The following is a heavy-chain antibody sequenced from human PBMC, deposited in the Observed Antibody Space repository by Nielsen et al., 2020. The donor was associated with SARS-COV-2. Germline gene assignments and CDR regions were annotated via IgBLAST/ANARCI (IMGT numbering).Heavy chain of an antibody. CDR3: ARRHSSGTFDY. CDR2: IYYSGST. Sequence: GSLRLSCTVSGCSISSSSYYWGWIRQPPGKGLEWIGSIYYSGSTYYNPSLKSRVTISVDTSKNQFSLKLSSVTAADTAVYYCARRHSSGTFDYWGQGTLVTVSS. J-gene: IGHJ4*02. V-gene: IGHV4-39*01. D-gene: IGHD6-25*01. CDR1: GCSISSSSYY.